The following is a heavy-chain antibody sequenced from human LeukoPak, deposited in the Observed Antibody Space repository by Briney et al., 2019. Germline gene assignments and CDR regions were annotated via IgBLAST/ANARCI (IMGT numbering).Heavy chain of an antibody. Sequence: GGSLRLSCAASGFTFSDYEMNWVRQAPGKGLEWVSSISSSSSYIYYADSVKGRFTISRDNAKNSLYLQMNSLRAEDTAVYYCARDFITGTTGNWGQGTLVTVSS. CDR3: ARDFITGTTGN. D-gene: IGHD1-7*01. V-gene: IGHV3-21*01. CDR1: GFTFSDYE. CDR2: ISSSSSYI. J-gene: IGHJ4*02.